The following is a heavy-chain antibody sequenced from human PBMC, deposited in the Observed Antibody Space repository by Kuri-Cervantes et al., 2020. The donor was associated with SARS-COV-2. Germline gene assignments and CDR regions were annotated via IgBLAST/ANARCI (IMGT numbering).Heavy chain of an antibody. Sequence: LSLTCAASGFTFSSYSMNWVRQAPGKGLEWVSYISSSSSTIYYADSVKGRFTISRDNAKNSLYLQMNSLRADDTAVYYCVRKGDSWGQGTLVTVSS. V-gene: IGHV3-48*01. J-gene: IGHJ4*02. CDR2: ISSSSSTI. CDR3: VRKGDS. CDR1: GFTFSSYS.